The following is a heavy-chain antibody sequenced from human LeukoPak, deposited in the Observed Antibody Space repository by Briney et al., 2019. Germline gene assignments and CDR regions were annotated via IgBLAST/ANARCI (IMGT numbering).Heavy chain of an antibody. D-gene: IGHD5-18*01. Sequence: GGSLRLSCAASGFTFSSYGLNWVRQAPGKGLQWVSYISGSSSTIFYADSVKGRFTISRDNAKNTLHLQMNSLRDEDTAVYYCARETRTYSHVFDIWGQGKMVTVSS. V-gene: IGHV3-48*02. CDR1: GFTFSSYG. CDR3: ARETRTYSHVFDI. CDR2: ISGSSSTI. J-gene: IGHJ3*02.